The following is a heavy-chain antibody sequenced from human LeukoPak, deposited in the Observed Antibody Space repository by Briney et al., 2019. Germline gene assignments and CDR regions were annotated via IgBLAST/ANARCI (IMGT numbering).Heavy chain of an antibody. Sequence: SQTLSLTCTVSGGSISSYYWSWIRQPPGKGLEWIGYIYYSGSTNYNPSLKSRVTISVDTSKNQFSLKLSSVTAADTAVYYCAREHDGLDYWGQGTLVTVSS. D-gene: IGHD1-1*01. CDR2: IYYSGST. CDR1: GGSISSYY. V-gene: IGHV4-59*01. CDR3: AREHDGLDY. J-gene: IGHJ4*02.